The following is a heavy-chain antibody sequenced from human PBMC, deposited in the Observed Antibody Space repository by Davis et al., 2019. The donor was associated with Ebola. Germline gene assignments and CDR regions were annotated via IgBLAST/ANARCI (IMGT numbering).Heavy chain of an antibody. V-gene: IGHV3-11*06. Sequence: GESLKISCAASGFTFSYYYMSWIRQAPGKRLEWVSYISSSSSYTNYADSVKGRFTISRDNAKNSLYLQMNSLRAEDTAVYYCARVHRNYYGSETRYFDYWGQGTLVTVSS. CDR1: GFTFSYYY. CDR2: ISSSSSYT. J-gene: IGHJ4*02. CDR3: ARVHRNYYGSETRYFDY. D-gene: IGHD3-10*01.